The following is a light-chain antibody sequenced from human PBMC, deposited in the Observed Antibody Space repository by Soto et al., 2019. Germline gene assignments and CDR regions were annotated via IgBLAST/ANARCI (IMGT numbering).Light chain of an antibody. CDR3: QQYHSDRT. CDR2: DAS. CDR1: QTVRNN. J-gene: IGKJ1*01. Sequence: EIVLTQSPATLSLSPGERATLSCRASQTVRNNLAWYQQRPSQAPRLLIYDASSRATGIPARFSGSGSGTDFTLTISSLQPEDFATYYCQQYHSDRTLGQGTKVDIK. V-gene: IGKV3-11*01.